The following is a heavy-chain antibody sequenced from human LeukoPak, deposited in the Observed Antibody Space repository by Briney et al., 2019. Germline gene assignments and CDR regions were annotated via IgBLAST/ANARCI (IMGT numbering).Heavy chain of an antibody. D-gene: IGHD2-15*01. Sequence: GGSLRLSCTASGFTFGDYAMSWFRQAPGKGLEWVGFIGSKAYGGTTEYAASVKGRFTISRDDSKSIAYLQMNSLKTEDTAVYYCTRDLDCSGGSCYLEGYYYYYGMDVWGQGTTVTVSS. CDR2: IGSKAYGGTT. J-gene: IGHJ6*02. CDR3: TRDLDCSGGSCYLEGYYYYYGMDV. V-gene: IGHV3-49*03. CDR1: GFTFGDYA.